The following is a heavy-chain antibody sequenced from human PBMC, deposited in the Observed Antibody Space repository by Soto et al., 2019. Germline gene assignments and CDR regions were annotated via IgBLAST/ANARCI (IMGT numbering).Heavy chain of an antibody. D-gene: IGHD5-18*01. Sequence: GASVKVSCKASGGTFSSYAISWVLQAPGQGLEWMGGIIPIFGTANYAQKFQGRVTITADESTSTAYMELSSLRSEDTAVYYCARDRRDGYAFDYWGQGTLVTVSS. CDR2: IIPIFGTA. J-gene: IGHJ4*02. CDR1: GGTFSSYA. V-gene: IGHV1-69*13. CDR3: ARDRRDGYAFDY.